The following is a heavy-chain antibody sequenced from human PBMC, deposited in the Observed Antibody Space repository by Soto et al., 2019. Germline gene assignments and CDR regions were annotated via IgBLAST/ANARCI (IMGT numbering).Heavy chain of an antibody. D-gene: IGHD3-10*01. Sequence: QVQLVQSGAEMKNPGASVKVCCKASGYTFTSYGISWVRQAPGQGLEWMGWISGFNDDTNHAQKLQGRVTMTKATSTSTAYRELRSLKSDDTGVYYCARSGSYYPARNWFGPWGQGTLVTVSS. CDR3: ARSGSYYPARNWFGP. CDR1: GYTFTSYG. CDR2: ISGFNDDT. V-gene: IGHV1-18*01. J-gene: IGHJ5*02.